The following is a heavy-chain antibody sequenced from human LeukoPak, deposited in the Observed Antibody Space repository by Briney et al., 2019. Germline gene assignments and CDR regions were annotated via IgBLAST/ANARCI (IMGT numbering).Heavy chain of an antibody. CDR2: INKDGSEK. CDR1: GFTFSSYW. J-gene: IGHJ4*02. V-gene: IGHV3-7*01. D-gene: IGHD2-15*01. CDR3: ARRYCSGGSCYSVDY. Sequence: PGGSLRLSCVASGFTFSSYWMSWVRQAPGKGLEWVANINKDGSEKYHLDSVKGRSTISRDNAMDSLYLQMNSLRAEDTAVYYCARRYCSGGSCYSVDYWGQGTLVTVSS.